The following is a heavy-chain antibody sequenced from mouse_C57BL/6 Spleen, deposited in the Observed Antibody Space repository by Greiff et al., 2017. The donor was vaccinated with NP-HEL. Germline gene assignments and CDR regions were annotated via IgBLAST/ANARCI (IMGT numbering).Heavy chain of an antibody. CDR2: ISSGGSYT. D-gene: IGHD2-4*01. CDR3: AREEIYYDYAWFAY. J-gene: IGHJ3*01. V-gene: IGHV5-6*01. Sequence: EVHLVESGGDLVKPGGSLKLSCAASGFTFSSYGMSWVRQTPDKRLEWVATISSGGSYTYYPDSVKGRFTISRDNAKNTLYLQMSSLKSEDTAMYYCAREEIYYDYAWFAYWGQGTLVTVSA. CDR1: GFTFSSYG.